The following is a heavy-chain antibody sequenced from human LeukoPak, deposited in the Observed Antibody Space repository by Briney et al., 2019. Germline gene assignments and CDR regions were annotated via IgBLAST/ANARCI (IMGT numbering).Heavy chain of an antibody. CDR1: GFTFSSYG. V-gene: IGHV3-30*02. CDR3: AKDQNYYGSGSYI. J-gene: IGHJ4*02. CDR2: IRYDGSNK. Sequence: PGGSLRLSCSASGFTFSSYGMHWVRQAPGKGLEWLAFIRYDGSNKYYADSVKGRFTISRDNSKNTLYLQMNSLRAEDTAVYYCAKDQNYYGSGSYIWGQGTLVTVSS. D-gene: IGHD3-10*01.